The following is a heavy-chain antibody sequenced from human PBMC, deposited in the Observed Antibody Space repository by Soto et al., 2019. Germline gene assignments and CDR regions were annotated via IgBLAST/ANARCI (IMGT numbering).Heavy chain of an antibody. Sequence: QVQLQESGPGLVKPSGTLSLTCAVSGGSISSSNWWSWVRQPPGKGLEWIGEIYHSGSTNYNPSLKSRVTISVDKSKNQFSLKLSSVTAADTVVYYCARSSGYLEGHYYYYYGMDVWGQGTTVTVSS. D-gene: IGHD3-22*01. V-gene: IGHV4-4*02. J-gene: IGHJ6*02. CDR1: GGSISSSNW. CDR3: ARSSGYLEGHYYYYYGMDV. CDR2: IYHSGST.